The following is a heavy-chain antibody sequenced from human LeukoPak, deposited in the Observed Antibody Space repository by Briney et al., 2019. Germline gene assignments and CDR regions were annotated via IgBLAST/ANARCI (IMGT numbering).Heavy chain of an antibody. CDR2: INGGGRT. D-gene: IGHD3-10*01. CDR1: GGSSSGFY. V-gene: IGHV4-34*10. J-gene: IGHJ5*02. Sequence: PSETLSLTCAVYGGSSSGFYCSWIRQSPGKGLEWIGEINGGGRTDYNPSLKSRVTMSVDTSKNQFSLNLTSVTAADTAIYYCARRPYGLIRGLGGPTGHWFDTWGQGTLVSVS. CDR3: ARRPYGLIRGLGGPTGHWFDT.